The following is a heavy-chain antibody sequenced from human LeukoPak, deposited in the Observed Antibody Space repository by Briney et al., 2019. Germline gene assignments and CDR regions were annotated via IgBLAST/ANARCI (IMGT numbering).Heavy chain of an antibody. V-gene: IGHV3-21*04. J-gene: IGHJ4*02. CDR2: ISPSTFSI. Sequence: PGESLRLSCAASDFMFATYTMNWVRQAPGKGLEWVSSISPSTFSIYYADSVKGRFTISRDNSKNTVYLQMNCLRAEDTAIYYCAKDGIAVAGSTAWYWGRGTQVTVSS. D-gene: IGHD6-19*01. CDR3: AKDGIAVAGSTAWY. CDR1: DFMFATYT.